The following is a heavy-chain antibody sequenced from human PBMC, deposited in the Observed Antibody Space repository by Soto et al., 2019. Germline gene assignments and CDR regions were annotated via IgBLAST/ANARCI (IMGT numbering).Heavy chain of an antibody. CDR2: ISGSGAST. V-gene: IGHV3-23*01. D-gene: IGHD6-13*01. CDR3: ARRSSSWYFDY. CDR1: GFTFSSYA. J-gene: IGHJ4*02. Sequence: PGGSLRLSCAASGFTFSSYAMNWVRQAPGKGLEWVSGISGSGASTYYANSVKGRFTISRDNSKNTLYLQMNSLRAEDAAIYYCARRSSSWYFDYWGQGTLVTVSS.